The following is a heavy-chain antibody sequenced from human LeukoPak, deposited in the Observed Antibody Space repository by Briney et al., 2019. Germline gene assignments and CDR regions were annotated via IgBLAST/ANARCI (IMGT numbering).Heavy chain of an antibody. Sequence: GGSLRLSCAASGFTVSSNYMSRVRQAPGKGLEWVSVIYSGGSTYYADSVKGRFTISRDNSKNTLYLQMNSLRAEDTAVYYCARGNDSSGYYSEDYWGQGTLVTVSS. CDR1: GFTVSSNY. J-gene: IGHJ4*02. CDR2: IYSGGST. V-gene: IGHV3-66*01. CDR3: ARGNDSSGYYSEDY. D-gene: IGHD3-22*01.